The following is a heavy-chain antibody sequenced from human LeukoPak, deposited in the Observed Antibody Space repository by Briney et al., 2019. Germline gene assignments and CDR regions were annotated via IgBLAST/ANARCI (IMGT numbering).Heavy chain of an antibody. J-gene: IGHJ4*02. CDR1: GFTFSSYG. Sequence: PGRSLRLSCAASGFTFSSYGIHWVRQAPGKGLEWMAVIWYDGSNKYYADSVKGRFTISRDNSKNTLYLQMNSLRAEDTALYYCARELSPVVKYYFEYWGQGTLVTVSP. V-gene: IGHV3-33*01. CDR2: IWYDGSNK. CDR3: ARELSPVVKYYFEY. D-gene: IGHD3-22*01.